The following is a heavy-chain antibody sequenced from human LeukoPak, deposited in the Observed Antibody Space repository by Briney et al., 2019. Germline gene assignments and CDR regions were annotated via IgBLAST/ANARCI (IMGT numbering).Heavy chain of an antibody. D-gene: IGHD3-9*01. Sequence: GESLKISCKGSGYSFSTYWIGWVRQMPGKGLEWMGIVYPGDSDTTYSPSFQGQVTISVDKSISTAYLQWSSLKASDTAMYYCARLPDILTGNSFDSWGQGTLVTVSS. CDR2: VYPGDSDT. CDR3: ARLPDILTGNSFDS. J-gene: IGHJ5*01. CDR1: GYSFSTYW. V-gene: IGHV5-51*01.